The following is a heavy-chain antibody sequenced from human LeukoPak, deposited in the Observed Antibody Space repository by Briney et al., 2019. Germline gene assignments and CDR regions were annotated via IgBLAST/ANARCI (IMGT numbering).Heavy chain of an antibody. D-gene: IGHD3-22*01. CDR2: IIPIFGTA. CDR3: ARYYYDSSGYYWRVYYGMDV. V-gene: IGHV1-69*13. Sequence: ASVKVSCKASGGTFSSYAISWVRQAPGQGLEWMGGIIPIFGTANYAQKFQGGVTITADESTSTAYMELSSLRSEDTAVYYCARYYYDSSGYYWRVYYGMDVWGQGTTVTVSS. CDR1: GGTFSSYA. J-gene: IGHJ6*02.